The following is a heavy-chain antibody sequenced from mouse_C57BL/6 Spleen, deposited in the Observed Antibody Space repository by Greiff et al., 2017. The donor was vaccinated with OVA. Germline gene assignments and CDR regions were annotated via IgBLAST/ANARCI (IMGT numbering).Heavy chain of an antibody. CDR1: GYAFSSSW. D-gene: IGHD1-1*01. CDR2: IYPGDGDT. Sequence: QVQLQQSGPELVKPGASVKISCKASGYAFSSSWMNWVKQRPGKGLEWIGRIYPGDGDTNYNGKVKGKATLTADKYSSTAYMPLSSLTSEDSAVYFCARDYGSSYVTAWFAYWGQGTLVTVSA. J-gene: IGHJ3*01. V-gene: IGHV1-82*01. CDR3: ARDYGSSYVTAWFAY.